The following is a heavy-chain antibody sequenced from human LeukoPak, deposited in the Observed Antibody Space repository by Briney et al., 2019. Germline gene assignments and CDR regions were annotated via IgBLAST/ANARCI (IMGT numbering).Heavy chain of an antibody. V-gene: IGHV3-30*02. CDR2: IRNDDGSNK. J-gene: IGHJ1*01. CDR1: GFTFSNYG. CDR3: AKDEAQYFQH. Sequence: GGSLRLSCAASGFTFSNYGMHWVRQAPGRGLEWVAFIRNDDGSNKYYADSVKGRFTISRDNSKNTVHLQMNSLRVEDTAVYYCAKDEAQYFQHWGQGTLVTVSA.